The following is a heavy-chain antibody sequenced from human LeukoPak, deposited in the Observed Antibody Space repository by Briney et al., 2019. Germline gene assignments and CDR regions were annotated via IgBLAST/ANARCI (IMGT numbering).Heavy chain of an antibody. Sequence: PGGSLRLSCAASGFTFSSYAMSWVRQAPGKGLEWVSAISGSGGSTYYADSVKGRFTISRDNSKNTLYLQMNSLRAEDTAVYYCAKGVFGSITATAVNCWGQGTLVTVSS. D-gene: IGHD1-7*01. CDR2: ISGSGGST. CDR3: AKGVFGSITATAVNC. V-gene: IGHV3-23*01. CDR1: GFTFSSYA. J-gene: IGHJ4*02.